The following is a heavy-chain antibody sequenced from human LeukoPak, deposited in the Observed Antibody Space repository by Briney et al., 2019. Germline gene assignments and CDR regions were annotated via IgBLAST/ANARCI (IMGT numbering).Heavy chain of an antibody. Sequence: SETLSLTCTVSGGSISSYYWSWIRQPAGKGLEWIGRIYTSGSTNYNPSLKSRVTISVDKSKNQFSLKLSSVTAADTAVYYCARVGKSGSYSDYWGQGTLLTVSS. D-gene: IGHD1-26*01. V-gene: IGHV4-4*07. J-gene: IGHJ4*02. CDR2: IYTSGST. CDR1: GGSISSYY. CDR3: ARVGKSGSYSDY.